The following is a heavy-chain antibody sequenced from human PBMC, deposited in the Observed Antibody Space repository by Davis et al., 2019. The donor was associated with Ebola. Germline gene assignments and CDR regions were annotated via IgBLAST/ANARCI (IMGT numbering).Heavy chain of an antibody. CDR1: GFSLSTSGMC. CDR2: IDWDDDK. J-gene: IGHJ5*02. V-gene: IGHV2-70*12. Sequence: SGPTLVKPTQTLTLTCTFSGFSLSTSGMCVSWIRQPPGKALEWLALIDWDDDKYYSTSLKTRLTISKDTSKNQVVLTMTNMDPVDTATYYCAHRTTYDFWSGYNWFDPWGQGTLVTVSS. CDR3: AHRTTYDFWSGYNWFDP. D-gene: IGHD3-3*01.